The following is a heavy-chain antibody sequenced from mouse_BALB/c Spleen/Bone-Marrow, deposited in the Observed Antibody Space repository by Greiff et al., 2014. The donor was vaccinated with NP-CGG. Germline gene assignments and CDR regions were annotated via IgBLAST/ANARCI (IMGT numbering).Heavy chain of an antibody. J-gene: IGHJ2*01. V-gene: IGHV14-3*02. Sequence: VPLPQSGAELVKPGASVKLSCTASSFNIKDTYMHWGKQRPEQGLEWIGRIDPANGNTKYDPKFQGKATITADTSSNTAYLQLSSLTSEDTAVYYCALLYGNYDYWGQGTTLTVSS. D-gene: IGHD2-10*02. CDR1: SFNIKDTY. CDR2: IDPANGNT. CDR3: ALLYGNYDY.